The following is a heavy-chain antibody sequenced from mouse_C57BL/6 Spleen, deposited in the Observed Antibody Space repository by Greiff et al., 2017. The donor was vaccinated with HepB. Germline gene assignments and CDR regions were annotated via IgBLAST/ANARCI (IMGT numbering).Heavy chain of an antibody. CDR1: GYTFTSYW. CDR3: ARSYYGSSFDY. CDR2: INPSSGYT. Sequence: QVQLQQSGAELAHPGASVKLSCKASGYTFTSYWMHWVKQRPGQGLEWIGYINPSSGYTKYNQKFKDKATLTADKASSTAYMQLSSLTYEDSAVYDCARSYYGSSFDYWGQGTTLTVSS. J-gene: IGHJ2*01. V-gene: IGHV1-7*01. D-gene: IGHD1-1*01.